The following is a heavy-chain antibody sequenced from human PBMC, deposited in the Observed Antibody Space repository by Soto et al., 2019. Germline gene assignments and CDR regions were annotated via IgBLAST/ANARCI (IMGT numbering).Heavy chain of an antibody. J-gene: IGHJ6*02. CDR1: GFTFSDSA. V-gene: IGHV3-73*02. CDR2: IRSKALSYAT. Sequence: EVQLVESGGGLVQPGGSLKLSCAASGFTFSDSAMHWVRQASGKGLEWVGRIRSKALSYATAYAASVQGRFTISRDDSENTAYLQMNSLKTEDKAVYYCLRASWNYYYYGMDIWGQGTTVTVSS. CDR3: LRASWNYYYYGMDI. D-gene: IGHD1-1*01.